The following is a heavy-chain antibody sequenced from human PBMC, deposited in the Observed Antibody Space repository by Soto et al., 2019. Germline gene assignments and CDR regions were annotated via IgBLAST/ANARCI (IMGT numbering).Heavy chain of an antibody. Sequence: QVQLVESGGGVVQPGRSLRLSCAASGFTFSSYAMHWVRQAPGKGLEWVAVISYDGSNKYYADSVKGRFTISRDNSKNTLYLQMNSLRAADTAVYYCARPVGRYFDGLLTWDYYYGMDVWGQGTTVTVSS. CDR2: ISYDGSNK. D-gene: IGHD3-9*01. J-gene: IGHJ6*02. CDR1: GFTFSSYA. CDR3: ARPVGRYFDGLLTWDYYYGMDV. V-gene: IGHV3-30-3*01.